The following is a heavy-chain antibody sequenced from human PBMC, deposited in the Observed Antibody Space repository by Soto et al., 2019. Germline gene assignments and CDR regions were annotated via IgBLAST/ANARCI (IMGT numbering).Heavy chain of an antibody. J-gene: IGHJ6*03. Sequence: PGGSLRLSCAASGFTFSNAWMSWVRQAPGKGLEWVGRIKSKTDGGTTDYAAPVKGRFTISRDDSKNTLYLQMNSLKTEDTAVYYCTTLWGCNNGVCYYYYYYYMDVWGKGTTVNVSS. V-gene: IGHV3-15*01. CDR1: GFTFSNAW. CDR3: TTLWGCNNGVCYYYYYYYMDV. D-gene: IGHD2-8*01. CDR2: IKSKTDGGTT.